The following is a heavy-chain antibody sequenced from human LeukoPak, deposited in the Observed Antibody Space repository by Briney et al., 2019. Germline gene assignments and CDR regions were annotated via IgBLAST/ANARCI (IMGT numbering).Heavy chain of an antibody. CDR2: INWNGGST. D-gene: IGHD3-3*01. CDR3: AREVPITIFGVVSRYFDY. Sequence: GGSLRLSCAASGFTIDDYGMSWVRQPPGKGLEWVSGINWNGGSTGNADSVKGRFTISRDNAKNSLYLQMNSLRAEDTALYYCAREVPITIFGVVSRYFDYWGQGTLVTVSS. J-gene: IGHJ4*02. V-gene: IGHV3-20*04. CDR1: GFTIDDYG.